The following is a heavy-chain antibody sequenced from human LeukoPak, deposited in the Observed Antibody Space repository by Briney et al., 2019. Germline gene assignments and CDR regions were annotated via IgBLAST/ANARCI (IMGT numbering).Heavy chain of an antibody. CDR1: GGSISSYY. CDR3: ARKRNRGTFDY. J-gene: IGHJ4*02. D-gene: IGHD1-14*01. CDR2: IYTSGST. V-gene: IGHV4-4*07. Sequence: PSETLSLTCTVSGGSISSYYWSWIRQPAGKGLEWIGRIYTSGSTNYNPSLQSRVTISADTSKNQVSLRLTSVTAADTAVYYCARKRNRGTFDYWGQGTLVTVSS.